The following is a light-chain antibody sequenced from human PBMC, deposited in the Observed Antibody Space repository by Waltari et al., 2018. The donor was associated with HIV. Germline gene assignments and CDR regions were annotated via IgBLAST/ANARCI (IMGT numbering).Light chain of an antibody. CDR1: RSVSSNY. V-gene: IGKV3-20*01. Sequence: ENVLTQSPGTLSLSPGERATLSCRASRSVSSNYLTWYQQRPGQAPRLLIYAASTRATAIPDRFSGSGSGTDFTLTIARLEPEDFAIYYCQQYSNSIPLTFGGGTKVE. CDR2: AAS. CDR3: QQYSNSIPLT. J-gene: IGKJ4*01.